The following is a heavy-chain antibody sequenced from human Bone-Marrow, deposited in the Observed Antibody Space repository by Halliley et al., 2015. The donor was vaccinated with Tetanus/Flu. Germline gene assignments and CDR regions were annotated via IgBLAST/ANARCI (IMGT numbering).Heavy chain of an antibody. CDR3: ARVPQYSSGWYYFDF. V-gene: IGHV3-11*05. CDR2: ISGSGRHT. J-gene: IGHJ4*02. CDR1: GFTLTENY. Sequence: SLRLSCAASGFTLTENYMSWIRQAPGKGLEWVAYISGSGRHTNYAESVKGRFTISRDNAKNSLYLQMNSLRAEDTAVYYCARVPQYSSGWYYFDFWGQGTLVTVSS. D-gene: IGHD6-19*01.